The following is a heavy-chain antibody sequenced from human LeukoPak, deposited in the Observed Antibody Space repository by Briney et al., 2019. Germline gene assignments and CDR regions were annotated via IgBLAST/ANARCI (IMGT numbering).Heavy chain of an antibody. CDR2: IYHSGSN. CDR1: GYSISSGYY. V-gene: IGHV4-38-2*01. CDR3: ARQGSSWGYFDY. D-gene: IGHD6-13*01. Sequence: PSETLSLTCAVSGYSISSGYYWGWIRQPPGKGLEWIGSIYHSGSNYYNPSLKSRVTISVDTSKNQFSLKLSSVTAADTAVYYCARQGSSWGYFDYWGQGTLVTVSS. J-gene: IGHJ4*02.